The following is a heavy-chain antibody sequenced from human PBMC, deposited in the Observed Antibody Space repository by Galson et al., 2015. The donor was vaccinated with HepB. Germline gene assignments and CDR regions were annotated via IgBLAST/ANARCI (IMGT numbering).Heavy chain of an antibody. V-gene: IGHV1-18*01. CDR1: GYTFSTYS. CDR2: ISPYNRDT. J-gene: IGHJ5*02. CDR3: ARGALVGVVGGSQSNWFAP. Sequence: SVKVSCKASGYTFSTYSITWVRQAPGQGLEWMGWISPYNRDTKYARKLQGRVTMTTDTFTTTAYMELRSLRPDDTAVYYCARGALVGVVGGSQSNWFAPWGQGTLVTLSS. D-gene: IGHD2-15*01.